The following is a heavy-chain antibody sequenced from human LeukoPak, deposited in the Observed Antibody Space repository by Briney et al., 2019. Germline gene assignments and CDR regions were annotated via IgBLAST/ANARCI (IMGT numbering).Heavy chain of an antibody. J-gene: IGHJ4*02. D-gene: IGHD1-7*01. CDR2: IYSSGST. Sequence: SETLSLTCSVSGGSINSYYWSWIRQSAGKGLGWIGRIYSSGSTNYNPSLESRVTMSVDTSKNQFYLKLRSVTAADTAVYYCAGVNYLAPFDYWGQGTQVTVSS. CDR3: AGVNYLAPFDY. CDR1: GGSINSYY. V-gene: IGHV4-4*07.